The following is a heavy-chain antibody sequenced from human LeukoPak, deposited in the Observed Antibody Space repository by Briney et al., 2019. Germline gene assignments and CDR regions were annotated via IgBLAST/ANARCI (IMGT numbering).Heavy chain of an antibody. CDR2: IYYSGST. CDR1: GGSVSSGSYY. J-gene: IGHJ5*02. Sequence: SETLSLPCTVSGGSVSSGSYYWNWIRQPPGKGLEWIGYIYYSGSTNYNPSLKSRVTISVDTSKNQFSLKLSSVTAADTAVYYCVREADWFDPWGQGTLVTVSS. CDR3: VREADWFDP. V-gene: IGHV4-61*01. D-gene: IGHD2-15*01.